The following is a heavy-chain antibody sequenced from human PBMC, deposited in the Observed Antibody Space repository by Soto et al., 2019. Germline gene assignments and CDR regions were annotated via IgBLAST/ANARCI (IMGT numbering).Heavy chain of an antibody. D-gene: IGHD6-13*01. Sequence: EVQVVESGGGLAQPGGSLRLSCVASGFTASRNYMSWVRQAPGKGLEWVSCIYSGGTAYYADSVKGRFTISRDNSKNTLYLQMDSLRHEDTAVYYCAGVQSSSWLGNYYYGMDVWGQGTTVTVSS. V-gene: IGHV3-66*01. CDR1: GFTASRNY. CDR2: IYSGGTA. J-gene: IGHJ6*02. CDR3: AGVQSSSWLGNYYYGMDV.